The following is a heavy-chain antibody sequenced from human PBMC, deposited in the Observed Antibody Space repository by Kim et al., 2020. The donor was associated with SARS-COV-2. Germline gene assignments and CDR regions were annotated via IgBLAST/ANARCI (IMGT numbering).Heavy chain of an antibody. D-gene: IGHD3-22*01. CDR3: ARDYYYDSSGYYSIYYGMDV. CDR2: IWYDGSNK. J-gene: IGHJ6*02. V-gene: IGHV3-33*01. Sequence: GGSLRLSCAASGFTFSSYGMHWVRQAPGKGLEWVAAIWYDGSNKYYADSVKGRFTISRDNSKNTLYLQMNSLRAEDTTVYYCARDYYYDSSGYYSIYYGMDVWGQGTTVTVSS. CDR1: GFTFSSYG.